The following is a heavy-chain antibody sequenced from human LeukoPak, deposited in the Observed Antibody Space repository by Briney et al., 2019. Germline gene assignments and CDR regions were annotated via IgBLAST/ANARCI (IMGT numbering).Heavy chain of an antibody. CDR2: INTNTGNP. J-gene: IGHJ6*02. D-gene: IGHD3-10*01. CDR1: GYTFISYA. CDR3: ARGSGTITMVRGVFYGMDV. Sequence: ASVKVSCKASGYTFISYAMNWVRQAPGQGLEWMGWINTNTGNPTYAQGFTGRFVFSLDTSVSTAYLQISSLKAEDTAVYYCARGSGTITMVRGVFYGMDVWGQGTTVTVSS. V-gene: IGHV7-4-1*02.